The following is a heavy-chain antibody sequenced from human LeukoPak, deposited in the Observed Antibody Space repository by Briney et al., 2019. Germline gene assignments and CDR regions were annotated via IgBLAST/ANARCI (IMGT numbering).Heavy chain of an antibody. CDR1: GGSFSGYY. D-gene: IGHD3-3*01. CDR3: ARDRGYDFWSGQIGYYFGY. V-gene: IGHV4-34*01. CDR2: INHSGST. J-gene: IGHJ4*02. Sequence: ASETLSLTCAVYGGSFSGYYWSWIRQPPGKGLEWIGEINHSGSTNYNPSLKSRVTISVDTSKNQFSLKLSSVTAADTAVYYCARDRGYDFWSGQIGYYFGYWGQGTLVTVSS.